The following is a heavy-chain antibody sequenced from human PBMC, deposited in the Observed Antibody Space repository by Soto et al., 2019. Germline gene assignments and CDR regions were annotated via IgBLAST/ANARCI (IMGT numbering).Heavy chain of an antibody. CDR3: ARDAPGVAPY. J-gene: IGHJ4*02. CDR1: GGSINSGDSY. CDR2: INYRGST. V-gene: IGHV4-31*03. Sequence: QVQLQESGPVLVRPSQTLSLTCTVSGGSINSGDSYWNWIRQHPEKGLEWIGYINYRGSTFYNPSLKSRIIISVDTSKNQFSLSLSSVTAADTAVYYCARDAPGVAPYWGQGTLVTVSS. D-gene: IGHD2-15*01.